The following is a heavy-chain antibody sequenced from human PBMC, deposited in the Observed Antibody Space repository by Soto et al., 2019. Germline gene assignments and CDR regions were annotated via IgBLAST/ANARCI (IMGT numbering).Heavy chain of an antibody. CDR3: ARGISLPTPLDY. J-gene: IGHJ4*02. CDR2: INAGNGNT. D-gene: IGHD1-20*01. CDR1: GYTFTSYA. Sequence: QVQLVQSGAEEKKPGASVKVSCKASGYTFTSYAMHWVRQAPGQRLEWMGWINAGNGNTKYSQKFQGRVTITRATSASPAYMALSSLRSEDTAVYYCARGISLPTPLDYWGQGNLVTVSS. V-gene: IGHV1-3*05.